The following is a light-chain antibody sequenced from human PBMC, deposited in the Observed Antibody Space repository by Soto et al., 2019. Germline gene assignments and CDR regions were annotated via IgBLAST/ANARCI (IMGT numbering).Light chain of an antibody. CDR1: QTISNW. CDR2: DAS. J-gene: IGKJ4*01. V-gene: IGKV1-5*01. CDR3: QQYNTYPLT. Sequence: DIQMNQSPSTLSASVGDRVTITCRASQTISNWLAWYQQKPGKAPKVLIFDASTLDGGVPSRFSGRLSGTDFTLTISSLQPSDFATYYCQQYNTYPLTFGGGTKVEI.